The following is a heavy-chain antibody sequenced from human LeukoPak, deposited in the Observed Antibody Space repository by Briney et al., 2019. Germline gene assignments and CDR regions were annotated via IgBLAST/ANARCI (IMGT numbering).Heavy chain of an antibody. J-gene: IGHJ5*02. CDR3: ARAENSGSGGLDP. V-gene: IGHV3-21*01. CDR1: GFTFSSYN. CDR2: ISSSSSYI. D-gene: IGHD2-15*01. Sequence: GGSLRLSCAASGFTFSSYNMNWVRQAPGKGLEWVSSISSSSSYIYYADSVKGRFTISRDNAKNSLYLDMSSLRADDTAVYYCARAENSGSGGLDPWGQGTLVTVSS.